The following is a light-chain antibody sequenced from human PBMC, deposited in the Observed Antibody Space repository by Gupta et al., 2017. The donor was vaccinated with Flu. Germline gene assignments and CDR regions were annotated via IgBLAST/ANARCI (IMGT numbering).Light chain of an antibody. CDR1: QGIRND. J-gene: IGKJ1*01. CDR3: LQDYNYPRT. V-gene: IGKV1-6*01. Sequence: AIHMTQSPSSLSSSVGDRVTITCRASQGIRNDLGWYQQKPGKAPKLLIYAASSLQSGVPSRFSGSGSGTDFTLTISSLQPEDFATYYCLQDYNYPRTFGQGTKVEIK. CDR2: AAS.